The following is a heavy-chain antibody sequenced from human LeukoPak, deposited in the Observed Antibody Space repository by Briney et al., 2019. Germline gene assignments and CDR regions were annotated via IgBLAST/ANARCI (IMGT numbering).Heavy chain of an antibody. D-gene: IGHD3-10*01. CDR3: ARGSLYGSGSYDY. Sequence: PGGSQRLSCAASGFTFDDYGMSWVRQAPGNGLEWVSGINWNGGSTGYADSVKGRFTISRDNAKNSLYLQMNSLRAEDTALYHCARGSLYGSGSYDYWGQGTLVTVSS. V-gene: IGHV3-20*01. J-gene: IGHJ4*02. CDR1: GFTFDDYG. CDR2: INWNGGST.